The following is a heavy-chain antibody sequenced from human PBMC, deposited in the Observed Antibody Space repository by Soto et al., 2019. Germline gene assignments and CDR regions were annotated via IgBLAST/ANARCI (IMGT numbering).Heavy chain of an antibody. J-gene: IGHJ4*02. CDR1: GFTFSNHW. D-gene: IGHD2-15*01. Sequence: PGGSLRLSCAASGFTFSNHWMHWVRQAPGKGLVWVSHINYDGSSTTYADSVKGRFTISRDNAKSTLYLQMNSLRAEDTAFYYCASSRYCRGGTCFGSLDYWGQGTLVTVSS. CDR2: INYDGSST. V-gene: IGHV3-74*01. CDR3: ASSRYCRGGTCFGSLDY.